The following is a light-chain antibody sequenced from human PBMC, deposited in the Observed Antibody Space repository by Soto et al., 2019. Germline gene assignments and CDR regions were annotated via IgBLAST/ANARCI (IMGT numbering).Light chain of an antibody. V-gene: IGKV4-1*01. Sequence: DIVMTQSPQSLAVSLGERATINCKSSQSVLYTSNNKNFLAWYQRKPGQPPKLLFYWASTRESGVPDRFSGSVSGTDFTLTINSLQAEDVAVYYCQQYYSLPWTFGRGTKVEVK. CDR2: WAS. CDR3: QQYYSLPWT. J-gene: IGKJ1*01. CDR1: QSVLYTSNNKNF.